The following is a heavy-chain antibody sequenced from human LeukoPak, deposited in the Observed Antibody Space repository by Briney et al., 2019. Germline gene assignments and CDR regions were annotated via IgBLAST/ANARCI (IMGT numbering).Heavy chain of an antibody. D-gene: IGHD5-12*01. V-gene: IGHV3-43*02. CDR3: AKDLGYSGPEFDY. Sequence: ETGGSLRLSCAASGFTFSSYEMNWVRQAPGKGLEWVSLISGDGGSTYYADSVKGRFTISRDNSKNSLYLQMNSLRTEDTALYYCAKDLGYSGPEFDYWGQGTLVTVSS. CDR2: ISGDGGST. CDR1: GFTFSSYE. J-gene: IGHJ4*02.